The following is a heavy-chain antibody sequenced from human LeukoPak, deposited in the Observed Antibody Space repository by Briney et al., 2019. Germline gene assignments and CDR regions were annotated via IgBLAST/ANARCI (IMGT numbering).Heavy chain of an antibody. D-gene: IGHD3-10*01. CDR3: AREGSYYGSGSSPRPFDY. V-gene: IGHV1-69*06. CDR2: IIPIFGTA. J-gene: IGHJ4*02. Sequence: ASVKVTCKASGGTFSSNAISWVRQAPGQGLEWKGGIIPIFGTANYAQKFQGRVTITADKSTSTAYMELSSLRSEDTAVYYCAREGSYYGSGSSPRPFDYWGQGTLVTVSS. CDR1: GGTFSSNA.